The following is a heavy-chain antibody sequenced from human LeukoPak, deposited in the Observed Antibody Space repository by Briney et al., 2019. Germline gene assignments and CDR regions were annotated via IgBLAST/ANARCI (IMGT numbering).Heavy chain of an antibody. J-gene: IGHJ4*02. Sequence: GGSLRLSCAASGFTFSSYSMNWVRQAAGKGLDWVSSISSSSSYIYYADSVKGRFTISRDNAKNSLYLQMNSLRAEDTAVYYCARDQRYCSSTSCHHFDYWGQGTLVTVSS. CDR2: ISSSSSYI. CDR3: ARDQRYCSSTSCHHFDY. V-gene: IGHV3-21*01. CDR1: GFTFSSYS. D-gene: IGHD2-2*01.